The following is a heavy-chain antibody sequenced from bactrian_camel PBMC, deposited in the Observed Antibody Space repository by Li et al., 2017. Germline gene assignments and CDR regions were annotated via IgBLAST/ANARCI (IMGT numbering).Heavy chain of an antibody. CDR3: AADEGVCGLWRTFPPSF. D-gene: IGHD1*01. Sequence: QVQLVESGGGSVEAGGSLRLSCSLSEYDVTINCMAWFRQAPGKEREGVAATYTKYNGGRTYYSDSVKGRFTISEDTASDTVFLQMNSLEPEDTAMYYCAADEGVCGLWRTFPPSFWGQGTQVTVS. CDR2: TYTKYNGGRT. CDR1: EYDVTINC. V-gene: IGHV3-3*01. J-gene: IGHJ6*01.